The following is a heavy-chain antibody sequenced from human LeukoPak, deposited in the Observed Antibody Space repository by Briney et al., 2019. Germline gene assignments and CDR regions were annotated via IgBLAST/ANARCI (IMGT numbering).Heavy chain of an antibody. CDR2: FNPNSGGT. J-gene: IGHJ4*02. D-gene: IGHD3-22*01. CDR1: GYTFTAYY. V-gene: IGHV1-2*02. Sequence: ASVKVSCKASGYTFTAYYIHWLRQAPGQGLGWMGWFNPNSGGTNYAQEFQGRVTMTRDTSISTAYMELSRLRSDDTAVYYCAREYYFDNSGYYGVGDYWGQGTLVTVSS. CDR3: AREYYFDNSGYYGVGDY.